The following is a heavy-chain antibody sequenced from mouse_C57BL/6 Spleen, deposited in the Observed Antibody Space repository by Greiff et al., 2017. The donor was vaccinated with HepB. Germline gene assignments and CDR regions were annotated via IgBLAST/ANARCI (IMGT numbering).Heavy chain of an antibody. Sequence: QVQLQQSGPGLVQPSQSLSITCTVSGFSLTSYGVHWVRQSPGKGLEWLGVIWRGGSTDYNAAFMSRLSITKDNSKSQVFFKMNSLQADDTAIYYCAKCYDGYLYAMDYWGQGTSVTVSS. D-gene: IGHD2-3*01. CDR1: GFSLTSYG. CDR2: IWRGGST. CDR3: AKCYDGYLYAMDY. V-gene: IGHV2-5*01. J-gene: IGHJ4*01.